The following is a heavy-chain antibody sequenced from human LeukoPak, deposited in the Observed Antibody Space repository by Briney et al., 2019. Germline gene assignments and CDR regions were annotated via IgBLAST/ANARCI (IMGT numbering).Heavy chain of an antibody. CDR2: ISGSGGST. CDR1: GFTFSSYA. V-gene: IGHV3-23*01. CDR3: AKDREGRYYYDSSGPYDY. J-gene: IGHJ4*02. Sequence: PGGSLRLSCAASGFTFSSYAMSWVRQAPGKGLEWVSAISGSGGSTNYADSVKGRFTISRDNSKNTLYLQMNSLRAEDTAVYYCAKDREGRYYYDSSGPYDYWGQGTLVTVSS. D-gene: IGHD3-22*01.